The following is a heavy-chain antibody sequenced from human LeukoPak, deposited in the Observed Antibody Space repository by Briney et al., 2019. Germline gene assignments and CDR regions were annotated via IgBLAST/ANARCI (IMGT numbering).Heavy chain of an antibody. D-gene: IGHD3-22*01. CDR1: GGSISSNNW. J-gene: IGHJ4*02. CDR3: ASSYYYDSSDMFDY. Sequence: PSETLSLTCAVSGGSISSNNWWGWVRQPPGKGLEWIGEIYHSGSPNYNPSLKSRVTISVDTSKNQFSLKLSSVTAADTAVYYCASSYYYDSSDMFDYWGQGTLVTVSS. CDR2: IYHSGSP. V-gene: IGHV4-4*02.